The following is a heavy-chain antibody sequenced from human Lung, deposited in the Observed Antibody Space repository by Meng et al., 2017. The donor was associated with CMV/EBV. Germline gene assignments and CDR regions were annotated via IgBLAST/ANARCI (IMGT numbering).Heavy chain of an antibody. J-gene: IGHJ6*02. D-gene: IGHD3-3*01. V-gene: IGHV4-59*11. CDR2: IYYSGST. CDR1: GGSISSHY. Sequence: SETLSLTCTVSGGSISSHYWSWIRQPPGKGLEWIGYIYYSGSTNYNPSLKSRVTISVDTSKNQFSLKLSSVTAADTAVYYCARGGYYDFWSGYSYYYYYGMDVWGQGTTVTVSS. CDR3: ARGGYYDFWSGYSYYYYYGMDV.